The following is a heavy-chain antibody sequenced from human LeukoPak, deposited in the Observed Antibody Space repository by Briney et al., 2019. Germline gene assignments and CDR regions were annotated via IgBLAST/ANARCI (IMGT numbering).Heavy chain of an antibody. CDR3: ARDGIRGITAAGTTWFDP. Sequence: GASVKVSCKASGGTFSSYAISWVRQAPGQGLEWMGGIIPIFDTANYAQKSQGRVTITADESTSTAYMELSSLRSEDTAVYYCARDGIRGITAAGTTWFDPWGQGTLVTVSS. CDR1: GGTFSSYA. V-gene: IGHV1-69*01. CDR2: IIPIFDTA. J-gene: IGHJ5*02. D-gene: IGHD6-13*01.